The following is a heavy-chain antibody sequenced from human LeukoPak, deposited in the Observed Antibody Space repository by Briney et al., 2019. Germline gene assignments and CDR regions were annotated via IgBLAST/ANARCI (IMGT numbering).Heavy chain of an antibody. J-gene: IGHJ4*02. CDR2: IKQDGSEK. D-gene: IGHD2-2*01. V-gene: IGHV3-7*04. CDR1: GFTFSTYR. CDR3: ARGGYQLLWY. Sequence: PGGSLRLSCAASGFTFSTYRMSWVRQAPGTGLEWVASIKQDGSEKSYVDSVKGRFTISRDNAKNSLYLQMNSLRAEDTAVYYCARGGYQLLWYWGQGTLVTVSS.